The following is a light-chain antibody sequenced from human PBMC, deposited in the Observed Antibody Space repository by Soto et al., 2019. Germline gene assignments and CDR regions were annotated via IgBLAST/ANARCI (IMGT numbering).Light chain of an antibody. J-gene: IGKJ3*01. CDR1: QGISTF. CDR3: QQSYSTPRT. V-gene: IGKV1-39*01. Sequence: IQLTQSPSFLSASVGDIVSITFLASQGISTFLAWYQQKPGTAPKLLIYSASTLQSGVPSRFSGSGSGTDFTLTISSLQPEDFATYYCQQSYSTPRTFGPGTKVDIK. CDR2: SAS.